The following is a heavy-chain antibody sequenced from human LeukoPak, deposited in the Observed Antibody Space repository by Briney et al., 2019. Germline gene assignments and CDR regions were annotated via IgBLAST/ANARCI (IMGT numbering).Heavy chain of an antibody. CDR1: GYNFISYY. Sequence: ASVTVSCKASGYNFISYYMYWVRLAPGQGLEWMGIINPSGGSTSYAQKFQDRVTMTRDTSTSTVYMELSSLKSEDTAVYYCAREDVVLVDAVRYYYYGMDVWGQGTTVTVSS. CDR2: INPSGGST. D-gene: IGHD2-8*01. CDR3: AREDVVLVDAVRYYYYGMDV. J-gene: IGHJ6*02. V-gene: IGHV1-46*01.